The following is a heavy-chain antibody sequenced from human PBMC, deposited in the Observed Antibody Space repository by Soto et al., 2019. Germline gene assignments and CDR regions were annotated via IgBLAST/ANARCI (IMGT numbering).Heavy chain of an antibody. CDR1: GFRFHNYD. D-gene: IGHD3-16*01. V-gene: IGHV3-13*04. CDR2: IGTAGVT. CDR3: ARGGPNWDYYFYGMDV. J-gene: IGHJ6*02. Sequence: GGSLKLSRAATGFRFHNYDMQLVRQATGKGLEWVSGIGTAGVTYYPDSVKGRFTISRENAKNSLYLQMNSLRAGDTAVYYCARGGPNWDYYFYGMDVWGQGT.